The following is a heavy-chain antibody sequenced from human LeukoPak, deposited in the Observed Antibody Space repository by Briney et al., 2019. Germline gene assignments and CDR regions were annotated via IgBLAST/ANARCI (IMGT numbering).Heavy chain of an antibody. CDR1: DDSITMYY. CDR2: VDHTGST. CDR3: ATLRFGCFDY. D-gene: IGHD3-10*01. Sequence: SETLSLTCSVSDDSITMYYWTWIRQPPGKGLEWIGYVDHTGSTNFNPSLNGRVSISRDTTKNLFSLRLSSVTAADTAVYYCATLRFGCFDYWGQGTLVTVSS. V-gene: IGHV4-59*12. J-gene: IGHJ4*02.